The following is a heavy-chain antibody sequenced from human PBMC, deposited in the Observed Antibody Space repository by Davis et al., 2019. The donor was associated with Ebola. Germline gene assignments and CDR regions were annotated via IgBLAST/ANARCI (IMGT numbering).Heavy chain of an antibody. CDR3: ARDDRSGVHSNPSPGY. Sequence: SVKVSCKASGGTFSSYAISWVRQAPGQGLEWMGGIIPIFGTANYAQKFQGRVTITADESTSTAYMELSSLRSEDTAVYYCARDDRSGVHSNPSPGYWGQGTLVTVSS. J-gene: IGHJ4*02. CDR2: IIPIFGTA. V-gene: IGHV1-69*13. CDR1: GGTFSSYA. D-gene: IGHD4-11*01.